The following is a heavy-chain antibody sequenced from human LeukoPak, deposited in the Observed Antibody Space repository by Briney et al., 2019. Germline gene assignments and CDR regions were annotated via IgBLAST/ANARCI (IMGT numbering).Heavy chain of an antibody. CDR2: INVRGDGT. J-gene: IGHJ5*02. D-gene: IGHD6-19*01. CDR3: AKDYRYGSA. V-gene: IGHV3-23*01. CDR1: GFTFNSFA. Sequence: GGSLRLSCASSGFTFNSFAFTWVRQAPGRGLEWVSAINVRGDGTYYAESVRGRFTISRDNSKNTLYLQMNSLRAEDTVLYYCAKDYRYGSAWGPGTLVVVSS.